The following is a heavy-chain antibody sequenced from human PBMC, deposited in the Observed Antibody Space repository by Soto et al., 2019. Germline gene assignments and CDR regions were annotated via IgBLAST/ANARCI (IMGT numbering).Heavy chain of an antibody. D-gene: IGHD2-15*01. CDR3: ARVSFCSGVRCYSGCFDC. CDR2: IKEDGSEK. J-gene: IGHJ4*02. Sequence: GGSLRLSCAASGFTFSSYAMSWVRQAPGKGLEWVANIKEDGSEKHYADSVKGRSTISRDNAKNSLFLQMNSLRAEDTAVYYCARVSFCSGVRCYSGCFDCWGQGTLVTVSS. V-gene: IGHV3-7*01. CDR1: GFTFSSYA.